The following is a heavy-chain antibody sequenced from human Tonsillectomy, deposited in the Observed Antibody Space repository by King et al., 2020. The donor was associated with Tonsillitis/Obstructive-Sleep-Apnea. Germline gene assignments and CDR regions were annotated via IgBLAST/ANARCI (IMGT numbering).Heavy chain of an antibody. Sequence: QLVQSGAEVKKPGSSVKVSCKASGGTFSSYAISLVRQAPGQGLEWMGGIIPIFGTANYAQKFQGRVTITADESTSPAYMELSSLRSEDTAVYYCARGAQIVVVPAAISYYYMDVWGKGTTVTVSS. V-gene: IGHV1-69*12. CDR2: IIPIFGTA. J-gene: IGHJ6*03. D-gene: IGHD2-2*01. CDR3: ARGAQIVVVPAAISYYYMDV. CDR1: GGTFSSYA.